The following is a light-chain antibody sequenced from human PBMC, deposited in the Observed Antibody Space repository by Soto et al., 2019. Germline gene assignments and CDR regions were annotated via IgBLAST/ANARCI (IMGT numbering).Light chain of an antibody. V-gene: IGKV3-20*01. J-gene: IGKJ1*01. CDR1: QSVSRNY. CDR3: QQYGSSPQT. Sequence: EIMVTPSPGALSLSPGERVTLSCRASQSVSRNYLAGYQQKPGQAPRLLIYGASSRATGIPDRFSGSGSGTDFTLTISRLEPEDFAVYYCQQYGSSPQTFGQGTKVEIK. CDR2: GAS.